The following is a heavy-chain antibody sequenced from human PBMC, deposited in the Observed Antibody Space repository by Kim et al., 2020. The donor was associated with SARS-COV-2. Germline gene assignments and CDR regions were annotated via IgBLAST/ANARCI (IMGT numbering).Heavy chain of an antibody. V-gene: IGHV4-31*11. CDR2: IYYTGST. Sequence: SETLSLTCAVSGASISSGGYYWTWIRQHPEKGLEWIGYIYYTGSTYYNPSLESRITMSVDTSKNHFSLKIISMTAADAAIYYCARDSGDGYYFDKWGRGVLVTVSS. J-gene: IGHJ4*02. CDR1: GASISSGGYY. CDR3: ARDSGDGYYFDK. D-gene: IGHD3-10*01.